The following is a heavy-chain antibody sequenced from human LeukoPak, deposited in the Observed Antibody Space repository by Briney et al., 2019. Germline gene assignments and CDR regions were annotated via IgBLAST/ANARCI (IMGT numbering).Heavy chain of an antibody. CDR2: IYYSGST. J-gene: IGHJ6*03. Sequence: SETLSLTCTVSGGSISSYYWSWIRQPPGKGLEWIGYIYYSGSTNYNPSLQSRVTISLDRSKNQFSVKLTSVTAADTAVYYCARIERDGSGKPPYYYYYMDVWGKGTTVTVSS. CDR3: ARIERDGSGKPPYYYYYMDV. D-gene: IGHD3-10*01. V-gene: IGHV4-59*01. CDR1: GGSISSYY.